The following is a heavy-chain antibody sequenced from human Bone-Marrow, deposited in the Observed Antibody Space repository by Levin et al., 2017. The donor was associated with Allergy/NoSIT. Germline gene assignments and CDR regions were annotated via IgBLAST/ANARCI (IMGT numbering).Heavy chain of an antibody. J-gene: IGHJ4*02. CDR1: GGSISGGGYY. Sequence: SQTLSLTCTVSGGSISGGGYYWSWIRQHPGKGLEWIGYIYYSGNTYYNPSLKSRVIISAVTSKNQLSLKLTSVTVADTAVYYCARFNGYDFDYWGQGTLVTVSS. D-gene: IGHD5-12*01. V-gene: IGHV4-31*03. CDR3: ARFNGYDFDY. CDR2: IYYSGNT.